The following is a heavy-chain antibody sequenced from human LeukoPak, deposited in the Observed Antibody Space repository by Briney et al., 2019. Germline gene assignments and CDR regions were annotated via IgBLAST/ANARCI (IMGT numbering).Heavy chain of an antibody. CDR2: ISSSSSYI. CDR3: ARVVVTSDDDY. CDR1: GFTFSSYA. D-gene: IGHD2-21*02. J-gene: IGHJ4*01. V-gene: IGHV3-21*01. Sequence: GGSLRLSCAASGFTFSSYAMSWVRQAPGKGLEWVSSISSSSSYIYYADSVKGRFTISRDNAKNSLYLQMNSLRAEDTAVYYCARVVVTSDDDYWGQGTLVTVSS.